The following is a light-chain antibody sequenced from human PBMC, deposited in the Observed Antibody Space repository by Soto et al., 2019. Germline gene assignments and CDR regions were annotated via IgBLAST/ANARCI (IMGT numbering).Light chain of an antibody. V-gene: IGLV2-14*03. J-gene: IGLJ2*01. CDR2: DVS. CDR1: SSDVGGYNY. CDR3: SSYTSSSTRV. Sequence: QSALTQPASVSGSPGQSITISCTGTSSDVGGYNYVSWYQQHPDKAPKLMIYDVSNRPSGVSNRCSGSKSGNTASLTISGLQAEDEADYYCSSYTSSSTRVFGGGTQLTVL.